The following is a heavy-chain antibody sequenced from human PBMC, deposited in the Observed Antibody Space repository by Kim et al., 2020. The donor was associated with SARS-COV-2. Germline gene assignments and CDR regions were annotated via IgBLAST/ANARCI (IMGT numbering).Heavy chain of an antibody. CDR3: ARSHYGPFDY. Sequence: SETLSLTCAVSGGSISSGGYSWSWIRQPPGKGLEWIGYIYHSGSTYYNPSLKSRVTISVDRSKNQFSLKLSSVTAADTAVYYCARSHYGPFDYWGQGTLVTVSS. J-gene: IGHJ4*02. CDR1: GGSISSGGYS. CDR2: IYHSGST. D-gene: IGHD3-16*01. V-gene: IGHV4-30-2*01.